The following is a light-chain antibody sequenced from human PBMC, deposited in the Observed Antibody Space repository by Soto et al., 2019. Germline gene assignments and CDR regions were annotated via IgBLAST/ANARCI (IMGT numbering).Light chain of an antibody. V-gene: IGLV2-18*01. CDR2: EVS. CDR3: SLYTSENAYV. CDR1: STDFVSYNR. Sequence: ALTQPPSASGSPGQSVTISCTGTSTDFVSYNRVSWYQQPPGTAPKLMIYEVSKRPSGVPDRFSGSESGNTASLTISGLQAADEADYYCSLYTSENAYVFGTGTKVTVL. J-gene: IGLJ1*01.